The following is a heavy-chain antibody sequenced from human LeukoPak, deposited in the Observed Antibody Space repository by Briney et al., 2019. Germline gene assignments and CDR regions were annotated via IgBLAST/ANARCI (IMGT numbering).Heavy chain of an antibody. Sequence: GGSLRLSCAASGFTFSNAWMSWVRQAPGKGLEWVGRIKSKTDGGTTDYAAPVKGRFTISRDDSKNTLYLQMNSLKTEDTAVYYCTTVQSLRHFDWLLRALDYWGQGTLVTVSS. D-gene: IGHD3-9*01. CDR3: TTVQSLRHFDWLLRALDY. CDR1: GFTFSNAW. V-gene: IGHV3-15*01. CDR2: IKSKTDGGTT. J-gene: IGHJ4*02.